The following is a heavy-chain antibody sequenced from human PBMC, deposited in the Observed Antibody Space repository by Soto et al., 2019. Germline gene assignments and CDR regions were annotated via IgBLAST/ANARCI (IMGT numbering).Heavy chain of an antibody. CDR1: GYTFTSYG. D-gene: IGHD6-13*01. CDR2: INAANGDT. CDR3: VRRHVSATGIDWFDP. J-gene: IGHJ5*02. V-gene: IGHV1-3*01. Sequence: DSVKVSCKASGYTFTSYGIHWVRQAPGQRLEWMGWINAANGDTKYSPKFQGRVTITRDTSASTAYMELSGLRSEDTAVYYCVRRHVSATGIDWFDPWGQGTLVTVSS.